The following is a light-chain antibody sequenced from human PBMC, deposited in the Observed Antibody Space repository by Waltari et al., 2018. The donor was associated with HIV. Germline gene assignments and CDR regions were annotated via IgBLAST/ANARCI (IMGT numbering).Light chain of an antibody. V-gene: IGLV2-23*02. CDR3: CSYASSTTYV. CDR1: NSDVGNYNL. J-gene: IGLJ1*01. CDR2: EVN. Sequence: QSALTQPASVSGSPGQSLTISCTGNNSDVGNYNLVSWYQQHPGIAPTLMFYEVNKRPSGISDRFSGSKSDNTASLTISGRQAEDEADYYCCSYASSTTYVFGTGTKITVL.